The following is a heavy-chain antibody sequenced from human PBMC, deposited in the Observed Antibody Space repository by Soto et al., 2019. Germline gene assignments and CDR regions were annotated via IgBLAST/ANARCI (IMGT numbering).Heavy chain of an antibody. J-gene: IGHJ4*02. Sequence: HPGGSLRLSCAASGFTFSSYAMSWVRQAPGKGLEWVSAISGSGGSTYYADSVKGRFTISRDNSKNTLYLQMNSLRAEDTAVYYCAKDSIPDGSRLLDYWGQGTLVTVSS. CDR3: AKDSIPDGSRLLDY. D-gene: IGHD3-10*01. CDR2: ISGSGGST. V-gene: IGHV3-23*01. CDR1: GFTFSSYA.